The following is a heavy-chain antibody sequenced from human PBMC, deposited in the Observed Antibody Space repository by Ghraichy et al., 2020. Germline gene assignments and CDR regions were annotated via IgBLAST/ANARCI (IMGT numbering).Heavy chain of an antibody. D-gene: IGHD1-26*01. V-gene: IGHV3-48*02. Sequence: GGSLRLSCAASGFTFSSYSMNWVRQAPGKGLEWVSYISSSSSTIYYADSVKGRFTISRDNAKNSLYLQMNSLRDEDTAVYYCARVRSGSYYLLPPDYWGQGTLVTVSS. CDR3: ARVRSGSYYLLPPDY. CDR1: GFTFSSYS. CDR2: ISSSSSTI. J-gene: IGHJ4*02.